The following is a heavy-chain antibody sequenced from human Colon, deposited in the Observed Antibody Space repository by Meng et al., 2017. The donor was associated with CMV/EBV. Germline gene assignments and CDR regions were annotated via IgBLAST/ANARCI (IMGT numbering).Heavy chain of an antibody. Sequence: GESLKISCAASGFTFRTQNMNWVRQAPGKGLEWVASISSGSTYIYYADSVKGRFTISRDNAMNSLYLQMNSLRAEDTAVYYCASSVTGRYWGQGTLVTVSS. J-gene: IGHJ4*02. CDR1: GFTFRTQN. CDR3: ASSVTGRY. CDR2: ISSGSTYI. V-gene: IGHV3-21*01. D-gene: IGHD3-10*01.